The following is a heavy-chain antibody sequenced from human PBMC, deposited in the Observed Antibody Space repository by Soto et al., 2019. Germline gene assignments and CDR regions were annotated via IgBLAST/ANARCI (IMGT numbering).Heavy chain of an antibody. CDR2: IFHTGTT. V-gene: IGHV4-59*08. D-gene: IGHD3-22*01. CDR1: GGSITNYY. Sequence: QVQLQESGPGLVKPSETLSLTCTVSGGSITNYYYSWIRQPPGKGLEWIGYIFHTGTTSYNPSPKSRVTLSVDTSQSQFSLKLNSVTAADTAVYYCTTEAYDNSGSLAFDIWGPGTLVTVS. CDR3: TTEAYDNSGSLAFDI. J-gene: IGHJ3*02.